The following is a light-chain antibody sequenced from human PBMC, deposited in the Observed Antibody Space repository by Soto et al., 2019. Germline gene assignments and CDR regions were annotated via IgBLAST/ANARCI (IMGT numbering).Light chain of an antibody. CDR2: DAS. CDR1: QSVSSY. Sequence: EIVLTQSPGTLSLSQGERATFSSRASQSVSSYLAWYQQKPGQAPRLLIYDASNRATGSPARFSGSGSWTDLTLTISSLEPEDFAAYYCQQRSNWPPWTFGQGTKVYIK. J-gene: IGKJ1*01. CDR3: QQRSNWPPWT. V-gene: IGKV3-11*01.